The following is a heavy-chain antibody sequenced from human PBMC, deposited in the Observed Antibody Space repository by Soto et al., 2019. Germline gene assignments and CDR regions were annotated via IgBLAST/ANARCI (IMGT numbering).Heavy chain of an antibody. CDR3: ARGRYYDILTGNPSLYP. D-gene: IGHD3-9*01. Sequence: GGSLRLSCAASGFTFSSYGMHWVRQAPGKGLEWVVVIWYDGSNKYYAESVKGRFTISRDNSKNTLYLQMNSLRAEDTAVYYCARGRYYDILTGNPSLYPWGQGTLVTVSS. J-gene: IGHJ5*02. CDR2: IWYDGSNK. V-gene: IGHV3-33*01. CDR1: GFTFSSYG.